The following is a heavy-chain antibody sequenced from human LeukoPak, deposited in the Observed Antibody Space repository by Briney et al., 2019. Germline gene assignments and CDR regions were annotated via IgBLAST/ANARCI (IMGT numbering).Heavy chain of an antibody. Sequence: GGSLRLSCAASGFTFSSYAMSWVRQAPGKGLEWVSAISGSGGSTYYADSVKGRFTISRDNSKNTLNLQMNSLRAEDTAVYYCAKCVDDFYYYGMDVWGKGTTVTVSS. V-gene: IGHV3-23*01. CDR2: ISGSGGST. J-gene: IGHJ6*04. CDR1: GFTFSSYA. CDR3: AKCVDDFYYYGMDV.